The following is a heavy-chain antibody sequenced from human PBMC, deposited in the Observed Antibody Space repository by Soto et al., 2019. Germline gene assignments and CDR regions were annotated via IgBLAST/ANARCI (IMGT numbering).Heavy chain of an antibody. CDR1: GFTFDDYA. J-gene: IGHJ4*02. Sequence: EVQLVESGGGLVQPGRSLRLSCAASGFTFDDYAMHWVRQAPGKGLEWVSGISWNSGSIGYADSVKGRFTISRDNAKNSLYLQMNSLRAEDRAVYYCAKGGQLLTEGGGYWGQGTLVTVSS. V-gene: IGHV3-9*01. CDR2: ISWNSGSI. D-gene: IGHD2-2*01. CDR3: AKGGQLLTEGGGY.